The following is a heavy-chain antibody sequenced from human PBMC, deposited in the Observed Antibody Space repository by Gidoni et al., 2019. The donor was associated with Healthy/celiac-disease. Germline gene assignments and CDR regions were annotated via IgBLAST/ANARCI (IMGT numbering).Heavy chain of an antibody. Sequence: QVQLQHWGAGLLKPSETLSLTCAVYGGSFSGYYWSWIRQPPGKGLEWIGEINHSGSTNYNPSLKSRVTISVDTSKNQFSLKLSSVTAADTAVYYCARGLGSSGWSGYWGQGTLVTVSS. CDR1: GGSFSGYY. V-gene: IGHV4-34*01. CDR2: INHSGST. J-gene: IGHJ4*02. CDR3: ARGLGSSGWSGY. D-gene: IGHD6-19*01.